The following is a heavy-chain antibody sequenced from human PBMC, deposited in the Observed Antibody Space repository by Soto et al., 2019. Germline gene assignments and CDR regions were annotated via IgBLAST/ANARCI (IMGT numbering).Heavy chain of an antibody. CDR1: GYSFTSYW. V-gene: IGHV5-51*01. CDR3: ASSIAAAGTSVGDDCFTVDY. D-gene: IGHD6-13*01. CDR2: IYPGDSDT. J-gene: IGHJ4*02. Sequence: GESLKIYCKGSGYSFTSYWIGWVRQMPGKGLEWMGIIYPGDSDTRYSPSFQGQVTISADKAISTAYLQWSILKASDTAMYYCASSIAAAGTSVGDDCFTVDYWGQGTLVTVSS.